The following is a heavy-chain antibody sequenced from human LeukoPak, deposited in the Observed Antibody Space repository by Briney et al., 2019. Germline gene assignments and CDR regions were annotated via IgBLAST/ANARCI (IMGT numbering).Heavy chain of an antibody. J-gene: IGHJ4*02. Sequence: GGSLRLSCAASGFTFSSYGMHWVRQAPGEGLEWVAFIRYDGSNKYYADSVKGRFTISRDNSKNTLYLQMNSLRAEDTAVYYCARGPLGYCSSTSCHGFDYWGQGTLVTVSS. D-gene: IGHD2-2*01. CDR1: GFTFSSYG. V-gene: IGHV3-30*02. CDR3: ARGPLGYCSSTSCHGFDY. CDR2: IRYDGSNK.